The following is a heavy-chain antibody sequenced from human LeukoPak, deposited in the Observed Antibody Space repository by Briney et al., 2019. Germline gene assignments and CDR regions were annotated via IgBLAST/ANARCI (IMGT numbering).Heavy chain of an antibody. CDR1: GGSISSSSYY. J-gene: IGHJ5*02. Sequence: PSETLSLTCTVSGGSISSSSYYWGWIRQPPGKGLEWIGSIYYSGSTYYNPPLKSRVTISVDTSKNQFSLKLSSATAADTAVYYCARHSDILTGYSWFDPWGQGTLVTVSS. CDR2: IYYSGST. V-gene: IGHV4-39*01. D-gene: IGHD3-9*01. CDR3: ARHSDILTGYSWFDP.